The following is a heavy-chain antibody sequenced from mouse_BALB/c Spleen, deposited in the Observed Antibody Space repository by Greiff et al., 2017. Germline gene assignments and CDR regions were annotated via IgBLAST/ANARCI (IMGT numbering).Heavy chain of an antibody. Sequence: EVMLVESGGGLVKPGGSLKLSCAASGFTFSSYAMSWVRQNPEQRLEWVASISSGGSTYYPDSVKGRLTISRDNARNILYLQKSSLRSEDTAMYYYARAATEPYFDYWGQGTTLTVSS. J-gene: IGHJ2*01. CDR2: ISSGGST. D-gene: IGHD1-2*01. V-gene: IGHV5-6-5*01. CDR3: ARAATEPYFDY. CDR1: GFTFSSYA.